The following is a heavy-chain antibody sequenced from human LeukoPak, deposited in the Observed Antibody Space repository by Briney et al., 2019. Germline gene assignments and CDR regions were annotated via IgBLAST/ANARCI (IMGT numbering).Heavy chain of an antibody. D-gene: IGHD4-17*01. CDR2: ISNDGSNK. J-gene: IGHJ5*02. V-gene: IGHV3-30*03. Sequence: GGSLRLSCAASGFTFSNYGMHWVRQAPGKGLEWVAVISNDGSNKYYADSVKGRFTISRDNSKNTLYLQMNSLRPEDTAVYFCARDRTVTTSWFDPWGQGTLVTVSS. CDR3: ARDRTVTTSWFDP. CDR1: GFTFSNYG.